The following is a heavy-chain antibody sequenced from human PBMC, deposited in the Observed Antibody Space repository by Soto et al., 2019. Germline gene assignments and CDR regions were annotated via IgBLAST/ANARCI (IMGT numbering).Heavy chain of an antibody. Sequence: EVQLLESGGGLVQPGGSLRLYCAASGFTYSNFAMTWVRPAPGRGLEWLSTISGSVDATYYADSVKGRFTISRDNSKNTLDLQMNSLRDEDTAIYYCACRAVACIKQIFDYWGQGTLVTVSS. CDR2: ISGSVDAT. CDR3: ACRAVACIKQIFDY. V-gene: IGHV3-23*01. J-gene: IGHJ4*02. CDR1: GFTYSNFA. D-gene: IGHD6-19*01.